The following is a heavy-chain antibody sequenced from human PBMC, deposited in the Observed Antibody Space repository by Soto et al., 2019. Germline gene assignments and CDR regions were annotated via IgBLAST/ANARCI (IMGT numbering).Heavy chain of an antibody. Sequence: EVHLEESGGDLVQPGGSLRLSCAASGFTLSAYWMTWVRQAPGKGLEWVANINRDGSKKSYLDSVRGRFTISRDNVGNSLYLQMDSLRADATALSYCAREVSPGSSSVYLDAFDIWGQGTMVTVSS. V-gene: IGHV3-7*05. CDR2: INRDGSKK. CDR3: AREVSPGSSSVYLDAFDI. D-gene: IGHD6-13*01. J-gene: IGHJ3*02. CDR1: GFTLSAYW.